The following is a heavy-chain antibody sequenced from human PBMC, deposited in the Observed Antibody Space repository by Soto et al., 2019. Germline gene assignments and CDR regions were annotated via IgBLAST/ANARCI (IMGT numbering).Heavy chain of an antibody. CDR2: ISYDGSEI. CDR3: AKQSPEPGCGDFWGCNFDY. D-gene: IGHD4-17*01. V-gene: IGHV3-30-3*02. Sequence: QVHLVESGGGVVQPGRSLRLSCAASGFTFSNCGMHWVRQSPGKGLEWLAVISYDGSEIYYTDSVMGRFSISRDNSKNALYRQMIALSIEDTSVDYCAKQSPEPGCGDFWGCNFDYWGQGTQVTVSS. J-gene: IGHJ4*02. CDR1: GFTFSNCG.